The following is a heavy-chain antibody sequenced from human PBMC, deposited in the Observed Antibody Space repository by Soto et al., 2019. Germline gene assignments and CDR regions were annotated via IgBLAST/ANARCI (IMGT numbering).Heavy chain of an antibody. CDR2: IIPLFRTP. CDR1: GGTFSTYA. V-gene: IGHV1-69*12. J-gene: IGHJ2*01. Sequence: QVQLVQSGAEVKKPGSSVKVSCKASGGTFSTYAISWVRQAPGQGLEWMGGIIPLFRTPNYAQKFQGRVTITAEESTSTAYMELRSLRSEDTAVYYCAQTLGLAVAGPGRFDLWGRGTLITVSS. D-gene: IGHD6-19*01. CDR3: AQTLGLAVAGPGRFDL.